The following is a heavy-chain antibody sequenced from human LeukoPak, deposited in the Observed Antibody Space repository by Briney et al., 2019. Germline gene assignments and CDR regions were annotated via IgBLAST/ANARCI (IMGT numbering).Heavy chain of an antibody. CDR3: VKDLYKGDSASWYFFHY. CDR1: XFIISDYA. D-gene: IGHD6-13*01. V-gene: IGHV3-64D*06. CDR2: ISANGGRT. J-gene: IGHJ4*02. Sequence: PGGSLRLSCSASXFIISDYAMHWVRQAPGKGLEYVSAISANGGRTYYADSVKGRFTISRDTSKNTLYLQMSSLRAEDTAMYHCVKDLYKGDSASWYFFHYWGQGTLVTVSS.